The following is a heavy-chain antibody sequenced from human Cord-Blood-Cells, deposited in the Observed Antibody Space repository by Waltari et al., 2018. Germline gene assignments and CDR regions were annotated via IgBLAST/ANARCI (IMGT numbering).Heavy chain of an antibody. V-gene: IGHV3-9*01. J-gene: IGHJ6*02. Sequence: GGGLVQPGRSLRLSCAASGFTFDDYAMHWVRQAPGKGLEWVSGIRWNVGRIGYADSVKGRFTISRDNAKNSLYLQMNSLRAEDTALYYCAKAGGGYCSGGSCYEAYYYYYYGMDVWGQGTTVTVSS. CDR3: AKAGGGYCSGGSCYEAYYYYYYGMDV. CDR2: IRWNVGRI. D-gene: IGHD2-15*01. CDR1: GFTFDDYA.